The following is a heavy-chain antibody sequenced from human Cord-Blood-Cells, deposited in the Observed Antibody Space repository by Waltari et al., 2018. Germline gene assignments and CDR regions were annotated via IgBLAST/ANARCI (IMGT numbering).Heavy chain of an antibody. CDR3: TTDFYYYGMDV. V-gene: IGHV3-15*01. J-gene: IGHJ6*02. CDR1: GFTFSNGG. Sequence: EVQLVASGGGLVKPGGSLRLSCAASGFTFSNGGMSWLHLPLEWVGRINSKTDGGTTDYAAPVKGRFTISRDDSKTTLYLQMNSLKTEYTAVYYCTTDFYYYGMDVWGQGTTVTVSS. CDR2: INSKTDGGTT.